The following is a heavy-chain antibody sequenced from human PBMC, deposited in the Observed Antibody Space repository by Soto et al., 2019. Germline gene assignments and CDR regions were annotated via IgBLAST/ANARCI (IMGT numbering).Heavy chain of an antibody. CDR3: GIGRRFGDRNWFDP. CDR2: IYYSGST. Sequence: PSETLSLTCTVSGGSISSYYWSWIRQPPGKGLEWIGYIYYSGSTNYNPSLKSRVTISVDTSKNQFSLKLSSVTAADTAVYYCGIGRRFGDRNWFDPCGQGTLVTVSS. J-gene: IGHJ5*02. CDR1: GGSISSYY. D-gene: IGHD3-10*01. V-gene: IGHV4-59*01.